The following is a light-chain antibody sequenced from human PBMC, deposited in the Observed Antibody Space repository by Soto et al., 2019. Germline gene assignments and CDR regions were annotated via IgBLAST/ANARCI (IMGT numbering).Light chain of an antibody. CDR1: QSVRSSY. V-gene: IGKV3-20*01. Sequence: EVVLTQSPGTLSLSPGERATLSCRASQSVRSSYVAWYQQKPGQAPRLLIYGASSRATGIPDRFSGSGSGTDFTLTISRLEPEDFATYYCQQYGSSTFTFGPGTTVDIK. CDR3: QQYGSSTFT. CDR2: GAS. J-gene: IGKJ3*01.